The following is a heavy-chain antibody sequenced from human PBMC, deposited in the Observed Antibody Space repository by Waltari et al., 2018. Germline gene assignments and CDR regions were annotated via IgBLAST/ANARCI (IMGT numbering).Heavy chain of an antibody. CDR1: GGSISRYY. CDR3: ASIGSSSSGPGNYYYMDV. CDR2: IYYSGST. J-gene: IGHJ6*03. V-gene: IGHV4-59*01. D-gene: IGHD6-6*01. Sequence: QVQLQESGPGLVKPSETLSLTCTVSGGSISRYYWRWIRQPPGKGLEWIGYIYYSGSTNYNPSLKSRVTISVDTSKNQFSLKLSSVTAADTAVYYCASIGSSSSGPGNYYYMDVWGKGTTVTVSS.